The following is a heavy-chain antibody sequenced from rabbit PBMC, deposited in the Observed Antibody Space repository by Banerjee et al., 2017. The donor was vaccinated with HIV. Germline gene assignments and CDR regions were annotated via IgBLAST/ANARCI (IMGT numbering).Heavy chain of an antibody. J-gene: IGHJ4*01. V-gene: IGHV1S40*01. CDR2: IYAGSSDST. CDR1: GFDLSSYYY. Sequence: QSLEESGGDLVKPGASLTLTCTASGFDLSSYYYMCWVRQAPGKGLEWIACIYAGSSDSTDYASWAKGRFTISKTSSTTVTLQMTSLTAADTATYFCAREVWFQSNLWGQGTLVTVS. CDR3: AREVWFQSNL. D-gene: IGHD3-1*01.